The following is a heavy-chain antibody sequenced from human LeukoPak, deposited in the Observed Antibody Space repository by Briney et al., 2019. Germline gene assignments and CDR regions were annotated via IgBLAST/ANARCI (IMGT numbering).Heavy chain of an antibody. J-gene: IGHJ6*02. D-gene: IGHD3-10*01. CDR1: GFTLSSYA. CDR3: ARESITYYYYYGMDV. Sequence: GALRLSCAASGFTLSSYAMHWVRQAPGKGLEYVSAISSNGGSTYYANSVKGRFTISRDNSKNTLYLQMGSLRAEDMAVYYCARESITYYYYYGMDVWGQGTTVTVSS. V-gene: IGHV3-64*01. CDR2: ISSNGGST.